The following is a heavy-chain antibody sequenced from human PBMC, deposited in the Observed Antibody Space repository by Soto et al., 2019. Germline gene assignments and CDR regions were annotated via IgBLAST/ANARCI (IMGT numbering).Heavy chain of an antibody. D-gene: IGHD3-10*01. CDR3: ARDHYGSGTFYFY. CDR1: GYTFTTYY. V-gene: IGHV1-46*01. J-gene: IGHJ4*02. Sequence: GASVKVSCKASGYTFTTYYIHWVRQAPGQGLEWMGMIDSGGGTTTYARKFQGRVTVTRDRSTNTVYMDLSSLRFEDTAFYFCARDHYGSGTFYFYWGQGTLVTVSS. CDR2: IDSGGGTT.